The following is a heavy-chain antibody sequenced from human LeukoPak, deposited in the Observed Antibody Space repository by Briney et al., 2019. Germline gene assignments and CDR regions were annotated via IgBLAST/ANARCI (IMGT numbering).Heavy chain of an antibody. Sequence: GGSLRLSCIASEFTFSNLAMGWVRQAPGKGLEWVSVISDTGGTTYYADSVKGRFTISRDNSRNTLYLQMNSLRVDDTAVYFCAKDARRYSGWYFFDHWGQGTLVTVST. CDR2: ISDTGGTT. CDR1: EFTFSNLA. V-gene: IGHV3-23*01. CDR3: AKDARRYSGWYFFDH. D-gene: IGHD6-19*01. J-gene: IGHJ4*02.